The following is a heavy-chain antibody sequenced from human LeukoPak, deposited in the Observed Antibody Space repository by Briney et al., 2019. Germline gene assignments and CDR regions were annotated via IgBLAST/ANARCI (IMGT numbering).Heavy chain of an antibody. CDR2: INHSGST. Sequence: SETLSLTCAVYGGSFTGYYWSWIRQPPGKGLEWIGEINHSGSTNYNPSLKSRVTISVDTSKNQFSLKLSSVTAADTAVYYCARGRYYDSSGLDYWGQGTLVTVSS. D-gene: IGHD3-22*01. J-gene: IGHJ4*02. CDR1: GGSFTGYY. V-gene: IGHV4-34*01. CDR3: ARGRYYDSSGLDY.